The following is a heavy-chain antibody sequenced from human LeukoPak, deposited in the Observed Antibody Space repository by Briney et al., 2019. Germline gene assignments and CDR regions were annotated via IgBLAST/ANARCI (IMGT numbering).Heavy chain of an antibody. D-gene: IGHD3-22*01. Sequence: PGGSLRLSCAASGFIFHTYNMKWVRQAPGKGLEWVSYISSSSSTICYADSVKGRFTISRDNAKNSLYLQMDSLTDEDTAVYYCARSSGHAFPDYWGQGTLVTVSS. CDR3: ARSSGHAFPDY. V-gene: IGHV3-48*02. CDR1: GFIFHTYN. CDR2: ISSSSSTI. J-gene: IGHJ4*02.